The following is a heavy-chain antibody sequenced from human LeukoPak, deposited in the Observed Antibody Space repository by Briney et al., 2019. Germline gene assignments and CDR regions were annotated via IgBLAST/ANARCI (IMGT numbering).Heavy chain of an antibody. CDR3: VRGAFYAAY. D-gene: IGHD2/OR15-2a*01. CDR2: IKQDGSEK. Sequence: GGSLRLSCAASAFTISSYWMSWVRQTPGKGLEWVANIKQDGSEKYYVDSVKGRFNISRDNVKNALYLQMNSLRVEDTGIYYCVRGAFYAAYWGRGTLVTVSS. CDR1: AFTISSYW. V-gene: IGHV3-7*01. J-gene: IGHJ4*02.